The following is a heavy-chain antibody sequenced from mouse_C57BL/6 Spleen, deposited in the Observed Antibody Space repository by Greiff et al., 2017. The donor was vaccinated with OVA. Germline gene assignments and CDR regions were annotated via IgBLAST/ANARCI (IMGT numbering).Heavy chain of an antibody. J-gene: IGHJ3*01. D-gene: IGHD2-4*01. CDR3: TRDRFGYDYDRCAY. V-gene: IGHV1-15*01. CDR1: GYTFTDYE. CDR2: IDPETGGT. Sequence: QVHVKQSGAELVRPGASVTLSCKASGYTFTDYEMHWVKQTPVHGLEWIGAIDPETGGTAYNQKFKGKAILTADKSSSTAYMELRCLTSEDSAVYDCTRDRFGYDYDRCAYWGQGTLVTVSA.